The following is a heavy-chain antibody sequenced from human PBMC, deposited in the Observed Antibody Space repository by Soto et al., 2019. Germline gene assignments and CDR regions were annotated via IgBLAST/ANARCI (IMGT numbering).Heavy chain of an antibody. CDR3: AKFQGATFNKWYFHY. Sequence: EVQLLESGGGLVQPGGSLRLSCAASGFTFSSYAMTWVRQAPGKGLEWVSVITGGVGVTYYADSVKGRFTISRDNSKNPPYLQMNSLSAEDTAVYNCAKFQGATFNKWYFHYWGQGTLVTVSS. J-gene: IGHJ4*02. D-gene: IGHD1-26*01. CDR1: GFTFSSYA. CDR2: ITGGVGVT. V-gene: IGHV3-23*01.